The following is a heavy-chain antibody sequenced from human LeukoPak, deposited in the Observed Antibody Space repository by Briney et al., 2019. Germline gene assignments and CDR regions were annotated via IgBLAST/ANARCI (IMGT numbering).Heavy chain of an antibody. Sequence: GGSLRLSCAASGFTFSSYDMHWVRRATGKGLEWVSAIGTAGDTYYPGSVKGRFTISRENAKNSLYLQMNSLRAGDTAVYYCARESAGGGAFDIWAKGQRATSFQ. J-gene: IGHJ3*02. V-gene: IGHV3-13*01. CDR1: GFTFSSYD. CDR3: ARESAGGGAFDI. CDR2: IGTAGDT. D-gene: IGHD1-14*01.